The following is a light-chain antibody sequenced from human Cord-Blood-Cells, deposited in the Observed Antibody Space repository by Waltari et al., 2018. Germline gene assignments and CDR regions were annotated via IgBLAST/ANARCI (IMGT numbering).Light chain of an antibody. CDR2: LGS. CDR1: QSLLHSNGYNC. J-gene: IGKJ3*01. CDR3: MQALHAPRT. V-gene: IGKV2-28*01. Sequence: IVLTQSPLSLPVTPGEPASISCRSSQSLLHSNGYNCLDWYLQKPGQSPQLLIYLGSNRASGVSDRFSGRGSGTDVTQKSSRGEAEDFGVYYGMQALHAPRTFGPGTKVDIK.